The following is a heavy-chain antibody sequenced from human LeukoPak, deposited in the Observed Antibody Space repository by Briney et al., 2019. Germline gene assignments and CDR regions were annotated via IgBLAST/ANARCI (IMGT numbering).Heavy chain of an antibody. CDR1: GVSISAYY. CDR3: ARDPTTVTTIFDS. V-gene: IGHV4-4*07. Sequence: SETLSLACSVSGVSISAYYWSWIRQPAGKGLEWIGRIYPGESIYASENTNYNPSLKSRVSMSGDTSKNQVSLKLRSVTAADTAVYYCARDPTTVTTIFDSWGQGTLVTVSS. D-gene: IGHD4-17*01. CDR2: IYPGESIYASENT. J-gene: IGHJ4*02.